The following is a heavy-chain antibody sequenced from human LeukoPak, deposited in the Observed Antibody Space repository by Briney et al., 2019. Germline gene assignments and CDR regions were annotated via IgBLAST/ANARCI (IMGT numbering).Heavy chain of an antibody. J-gene: IGHJ6*02. CDR3: AREVLLLLGGYYGMDV. V-gene: IGHV1-18*01. CDR2: ISAYNGNT. Sequence: ASVKVSCKASGYTFTIYGISWVRQAPGQGLEWMGWISAYNGNTNYAQKLQGRVTMTTDTSTSTAYMELRSLRSDDTAVYYCAREVLLLLGGYYGMDVWGQGTTVTVSS. CDR1: GYTFTIYG. D-gene: IGHD2-15*01.